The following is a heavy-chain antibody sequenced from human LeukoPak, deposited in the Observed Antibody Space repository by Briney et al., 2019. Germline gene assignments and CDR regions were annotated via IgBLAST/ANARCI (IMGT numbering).Heavy chain of an antibody. J-gene: IGHJ4*02. V-gene: IGHV4-30-2*01. CDR2: IYHSGST. CDR3: ARAGTIFTFDY. Sequence: AQTLSLTCTVSGGSISSGGYYWSWIRQPPGKGLEWIGYIYHSGSTYYNPSLKSRVTISVDTSKNQFSLKLSSATAADTAVYYCARAGTIFTFDYWGQGTLVTVSS. CDR1: GGSISSGGYY. D-gene: IGHD3-3*01.